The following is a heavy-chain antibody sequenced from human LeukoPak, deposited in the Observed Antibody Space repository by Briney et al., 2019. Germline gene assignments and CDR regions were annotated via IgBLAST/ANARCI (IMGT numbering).Heavy chain of an antibody. CDR3: ASGRYSSKYYFDY. J-gene: IGHJ4*02. D-gene: IGHD6-13*01. V-gene: IGHV1-46*01. Sequence: PGGSLRLSCAASGYTFTSYYMHWVRQAPGQGLEWMGIINPSGGSTSYAQKFQGRVTMTRDTSTSTVYMELSSLRSEDTAVYYCASGRYSSKYYFDYWGQGTLVTVSS. CDR2: INPSGGST. CDR1: GYTFTSYY.